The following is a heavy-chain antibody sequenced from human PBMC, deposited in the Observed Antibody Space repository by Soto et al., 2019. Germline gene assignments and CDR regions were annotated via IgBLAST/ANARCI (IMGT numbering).Heavy chain of an antibody. V-gene: IGHV1-69*15. CDR3: ASPLAYGDPARH. CDR1: GGAFSSSA. J-gene: IGHJ4*02. Sequence: QVQLVQSGAEVKKPGSSVKVSCQASGGAFSSSAISWVRQAPGQGLEWMGSFIPIFGAPIYAEKFHGRVTIIADESTSTAYMELSRLTSDDTAVYYCASPLAYGDPARHWGQGTLVTVSS. D-gene: IGHD4-17*01. CDR2: FIPIFGAP.